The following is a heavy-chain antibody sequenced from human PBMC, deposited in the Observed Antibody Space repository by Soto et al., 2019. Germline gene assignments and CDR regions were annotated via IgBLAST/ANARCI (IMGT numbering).Heavy chain of an antibody. CDR2: ISTYSGKT. J-gene: IGHJ6*02. Sequence: QVQLVQSGAEVKKPGASVKVSCKASDYTFTSYGISWVRQAPGQGLEWMGWISTYSGKTDYARKVQGRVTMTTDTSTSTAYMELRSLRFDDTAVYYCVRAAETRYYGMDVWGQGTTVTVSS. CDR1: DYTFTSYG. V-gene: IGHV1-18*04. CDR3: VRAAETRYYGMDV.